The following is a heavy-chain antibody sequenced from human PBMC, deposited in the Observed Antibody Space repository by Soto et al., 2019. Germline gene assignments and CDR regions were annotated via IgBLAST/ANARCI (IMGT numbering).Heavy chain of an antibody. D-gene: IGHD5-12*01. CDR1: GFTFSSYA. J-gene: IGHJ4*02. V-gene: IGHV3-23*01. CDR2: ISGSGGST. Sequence: GGSLRLSCAASGFTFSSYAMSWVRQAPGKGPDWVSAISGSGGSTNYADSVKGRFTISRDNSNNTLFLQMNRLRAEDTAVYYCAKPRWLQSPDYWGQGTLVTVSS. CDR3: AKPRWLQSPDY.